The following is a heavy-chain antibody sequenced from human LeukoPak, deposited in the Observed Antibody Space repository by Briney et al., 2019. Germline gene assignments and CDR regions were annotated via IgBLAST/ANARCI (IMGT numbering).Heavy chain of an antibody. CDR2: ICPDGTVT. V-gene: IGHV3-74*01. CDR3: VRDFRSADY. J-gene: IGHJ4*02. Sequence: GGSLRLSGAASGFTFSTYCMHWVRQAPGKGPMWVSRICPDGTVTNYADSVKARFIISRDNARNTVYLQMNSLRVEDTAVYYCVRDFRSADYWGQGTLVTVSS. CDR1: GFTFSTYC.